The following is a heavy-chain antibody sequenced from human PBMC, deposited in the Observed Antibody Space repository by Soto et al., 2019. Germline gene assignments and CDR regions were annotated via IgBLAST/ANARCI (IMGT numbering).Heavy chain of an antibody. Sequence: SGPTLVNPTQTLTLTCTFSGFSLSTSGVGVGWIRQPPGKALDWLALIYWDDDKRYSPSLKSRLTITKDTSKNQVVLTMTNMDPVDTATYYFAHLRYCSSTSCYDGPFYFDYWGQGTLVTVSS. CDR3: AHLRYCSSTSCYDGPFYFDY. CDR2: IYWDDDK. CDR1: GFSLSTSGVG. D-gene: IGHD2-2*01. J-gene: IGHJ4*02. V-gene: IGHV2-5*02.